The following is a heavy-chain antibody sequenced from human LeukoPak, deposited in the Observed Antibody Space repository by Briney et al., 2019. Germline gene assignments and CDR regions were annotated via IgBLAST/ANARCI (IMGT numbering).Heavy chain of an antibody. CDR2: ISYDGSNK. V-gene: IGHV3-30*19. D-gene: IGHD1-26*01. CDR3: ARDRVGAKGEYYFDY. Sequence: GGSLRLSCAASGFTFSSYGMHWVRQAPGKGLEWVAVISYDGSNKYYADSVKGRFTISRDNSKNTLYLQMNSLRAEDTAVYYCARDRVGAKGEYYFDYWGQGTLVTVSS. J-gene: IGHJ4*02. CDR1: GFTFSSYG.